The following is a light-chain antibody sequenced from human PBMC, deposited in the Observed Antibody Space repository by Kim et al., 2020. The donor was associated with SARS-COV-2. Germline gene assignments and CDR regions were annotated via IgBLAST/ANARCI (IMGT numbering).Light chain of an antibody. V-gene: IGLV3-21*04. Sequence: APGKTARSNCGGNNIGSNSVHWYQQKPGQAPVLVIYYDSDRPSGIPERFSGSNSGNTATLTISRVEAGDEADYYCQVWDSSSDHRVFGGGTQLTVL. CDR1: NIGSNS. CDR2: YDS. J-gene: IGLJ3*02. CDR3: QVWDSSSDHRV.